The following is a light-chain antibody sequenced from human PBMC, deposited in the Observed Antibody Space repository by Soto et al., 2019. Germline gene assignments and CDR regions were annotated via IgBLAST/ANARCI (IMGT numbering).Light chain of an antibody. Sequence: QSALTQPASVSGSPGQSITISCTGTSSDVGGYNYVSWYQQHPGKAPKLVIFDFSDRPSGVSNRFSGSKSGNTASLTISGLQDEDESDYYCSSYTSSSTRVFGTGTKVTVL. CDR3: SSYTSSSTRV. J-gene: IGLJ1*01. V-gene: IGLV2-14*01. CDR2: DFS. CDR1: SSDVGGYNY.